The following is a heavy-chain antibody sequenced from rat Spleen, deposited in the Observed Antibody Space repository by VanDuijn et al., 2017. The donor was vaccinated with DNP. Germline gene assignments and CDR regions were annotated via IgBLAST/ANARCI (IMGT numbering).Heavy chain of an antibody. J-gene: IGHJ4*01. CDR1: GFSLTSYG. V-gene: IGHV2S12*01. D-gene: IGHD1-5*01. Sequence: QVQLKESGPGLVQPSQTLSLTCTVSGFSLTSYGINWVRQPPGKGLEWIATISSGGDTDYNSALKSRLSISRDTSKNQVFLKMNSLQIEDTAIYFCSREGQPYYAMDAWGQGTSVTVSS. CDR3: SREGQPYYAMDA. CDR2: ISSGGDT.